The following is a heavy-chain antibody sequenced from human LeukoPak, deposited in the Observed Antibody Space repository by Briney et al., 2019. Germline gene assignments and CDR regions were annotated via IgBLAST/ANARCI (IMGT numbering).Heavy chain of an antibody. J-gene: IGHJ4*02. CDR3: ARVPYDSSGYFIPPTDY. V-gene: IGHV1-8*01. D-gene: IGHD3-22*01. CDR1: GYTFTSYD. Sequence: ASVKVSCKASGYTFTSYDINWVRQATGQGLEWMGWMNPNSGNTGYAQKFQGRVTMTRNTSISTAYMELSSLSSEDTAVYYCARVPYDSSGYFIPPTDYWGQGTLVTVSS. CDR2: MNPNSGNT.